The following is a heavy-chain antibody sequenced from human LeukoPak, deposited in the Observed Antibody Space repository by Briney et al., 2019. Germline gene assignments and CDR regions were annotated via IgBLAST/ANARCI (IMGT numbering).Heavy chain of an antibody. CDR2: IIPIFGTA. J-gene: IGHJ4*02. CDR1: GGTFSSYA. Sequence: SVKVSCKASGGTFSSYAISWVRQAPGQGLEWMGRIIPIFGTANYAQKFQGRVTITTDESTSTAYMELSSLRSEDTAVYYCAKSGSTSCYRVCYFDYWGQGTLVTVSS. V-gene: IGHV1-69*05. CDR3: AKSGSTSCYRVCYFDY. D-gene: IGHD2-2*02.